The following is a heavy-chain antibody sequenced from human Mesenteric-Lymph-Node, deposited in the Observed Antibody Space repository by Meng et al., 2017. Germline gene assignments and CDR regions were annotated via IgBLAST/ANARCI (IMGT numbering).Heavy chain of an antibody. J-gene: IGHJ5*02. CDR3: ARASSPRDWFDP. CDR2: IYYSGNT. CDR1: GAYVSSGPHY. V-gene: IGHV4-61*01. D-gene: IGHD3-10*01. Sequence: QVQLQESGPGLGGPLEDLCVICTVSGAYVSSGPHYWSWIRQSPGKGLEWIGYIYYSGNTNYSPSLKSRLTISLDTSKNQFSLRLTSVTAADTAVYYCARASSPRDWFDPWGQGTLVTVSS.